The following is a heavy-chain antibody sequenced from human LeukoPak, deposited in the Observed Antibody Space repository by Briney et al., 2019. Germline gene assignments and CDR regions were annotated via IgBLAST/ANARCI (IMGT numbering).Heavy chain of an antibody. Sequence: SETLSLTCTVSGGSISSYYWSWIRQPPGKGLEWIGYMSYSGSTNYNPSLKSRVTISIDTSKNQFSLKLSSVTAADTAVYYCARDSSGDHYNYYGMDVWGQGTTVTVSS. V-gene: IGHV4-59*01. CDR3: ARDSSGDHYNYYGMDV. J-gene: IGHJ6*02. D-gene: IGHD6-19*01. CDR2: MSYSGST. CDR1: GGSISSYY.